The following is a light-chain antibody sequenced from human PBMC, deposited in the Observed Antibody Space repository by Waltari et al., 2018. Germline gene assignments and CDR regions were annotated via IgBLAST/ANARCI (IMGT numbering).Light chain of an antibody. CDR1: QSVNRW. J-gene: IGKJ1*01. Sequence: DIQMTHSPSTLSASVGDRVTITCRASQSVNRWLAWYQQKPGKAPKLLISKASALQNGVAPRFSGGGSVTEFTLTISNLQPDDSSTYYCQQYEAFPVTFGQGTKVEIK. CDR3: QQYEAFPVT. V-gene: IGKV1-5*03. CDR2: KAS.